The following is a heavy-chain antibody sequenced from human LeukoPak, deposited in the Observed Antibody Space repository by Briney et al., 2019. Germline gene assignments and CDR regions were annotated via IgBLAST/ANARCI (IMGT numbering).Heavy chain of an antibody. CDR2: INHSGST. V-gene: IGHV4-34*01. D-gene: IGHD1-26*01. Sequence: SETLSLTCAVYGGSFSGYYWSWIRQPPGKGLEWIGEINHSGSTNYNPSLKSRVTISVDTSKNQFSLKLSSVTAADTAVYYCARDPAPGSGSYWEFDYWGQGTLVTVSS. J-gene: IGHJ4*02. CDR1: GGSFSGYY. CDR3: ARDPAPGSGSYWEFDY.